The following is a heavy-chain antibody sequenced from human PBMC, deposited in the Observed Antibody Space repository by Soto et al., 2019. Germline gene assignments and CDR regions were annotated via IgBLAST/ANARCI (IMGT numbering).Heavy chain of an antibody. V-gene: IGHV1-8*01. CDR2: MNPNSGNT. CDR1: GYTFTSYD. Sequence: ASVKVSCKASGYTFTSYDINWVRQATGQGLGWMGWMNPNSGNTGYAQKFQGRVTMTRNTSISTAYMELSSLRSEDTAVYYCASTGRLGGYYYYGMDVWGQGTTVTVSS. D-gene: IGHD3-10*01. CDR3: ASTGRLGGYYYYGMDV. J-gene: IGHJ6*02.